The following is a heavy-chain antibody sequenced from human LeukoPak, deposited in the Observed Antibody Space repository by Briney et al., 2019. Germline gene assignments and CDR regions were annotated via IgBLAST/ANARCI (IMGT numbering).Heavy chain of an antibody. CDR3: AEFEGATIPGWFNDY. J-gene: IGHJ4*02. V-gene: IGHV3-23*05. D-gene: IGHD6-19*01. CDR1: EFIFSDYA. CDR2: IDKTTYPT. Sequence: GGSLRLSCAASEFIFSDYAMGRVRQAPGKGLEWVSTIDKTTYPTFYADSVKGRFTISRDNSKNTLYLQMNSLRTEDTAVYFCAEFEGATIPGWFNDYWGQGILVTVSS.